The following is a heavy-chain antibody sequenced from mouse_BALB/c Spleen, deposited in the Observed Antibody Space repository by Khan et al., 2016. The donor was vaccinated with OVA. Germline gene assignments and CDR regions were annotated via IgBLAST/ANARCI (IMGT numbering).Heavy chain of an antibody. D-gene: IGHD1-1*01. V-gene: IGHV5-17*02. J-gene: IGHJ2*01. CDR2: ISGDSNTI. Sequence: EVELVESGGDLVQPGGSRRLSCAASGFSFSSFGMHWVRQAPEKGLEWVAYISGDSNTIYYADTVKGRFTISRDNPKNTLFLQMTSLRSEDTAMYYCARSYYYGFYFDQWGQGTTLTVSS. CDR3: ARSYYYGFYFDQ. CDR1: GFSFSSFG.